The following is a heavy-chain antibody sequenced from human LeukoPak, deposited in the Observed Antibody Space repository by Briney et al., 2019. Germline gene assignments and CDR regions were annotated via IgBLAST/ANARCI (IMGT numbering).Heavy chain of an antibody. CDR3: ARAETDSVGAFDI. V-gene: IGHV4-38-2*01. D-gene: IGHD5/OR15-5a*01. Sequence: KPSETLSLTCAVSGYSISSGNYWGWIRQPPGKGLEWIGSIYHSGSTYYNPSLKSRVTISVDTSKNQFSLKLSSVTAADTAVYYCARAETDSVGAFDIWGQGTMVTVSS. CDR2: IYHSGST. J-gene: IGHJ3*02. CDR1: GYSISSGNY.